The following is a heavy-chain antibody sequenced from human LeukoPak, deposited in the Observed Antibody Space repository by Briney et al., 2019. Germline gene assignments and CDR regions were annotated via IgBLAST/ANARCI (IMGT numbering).Heavy chain of an antibody. CDR1: GFTVRDNY. CDR3: ACHYCNSGSCFFDY. J-gene: IGHJ4*02. V-gene: IGHV3-53*01. D-gene: IGHD2-15*01. CDR2: IYSGGTT. Sequence: SGGSLRLSCEVSGFTVRDNYMSWVRQAPGKGLEWVSVIYSGGTTYYADAVKGRLTISRDNSKNTIYLQMNSLRVEDTAVYYCACHYCNSGSCFFDYWGQGAVVTVSP.